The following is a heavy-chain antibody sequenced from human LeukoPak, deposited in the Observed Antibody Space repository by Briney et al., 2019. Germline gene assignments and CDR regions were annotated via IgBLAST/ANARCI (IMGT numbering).Heavy chain of an antibody. CDR3: ARGTVPAALYYYYMDV. CDR1: GYTFTSYG. J-gene: IGHJ6*03. CDR2: ISAYSGNT. D-gene: IGHD2-2*01. Sequence: ASVKVSCKASGYTFTSYGISWVRQAPGQGLEWMGWISAYSGNTNYAQKLQGRVTMTTDTSTSTAYMELRSLRSDDTAVYYCARGTVPAALYYYYMDVWGKGTTDTVSS. V-gene: IGHV1-18*01.